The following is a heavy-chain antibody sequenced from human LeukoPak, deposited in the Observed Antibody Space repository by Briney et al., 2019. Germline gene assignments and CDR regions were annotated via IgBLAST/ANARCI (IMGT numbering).Heavy chain of an antibody. CDR3: AKRGVIIRVILVGFHKEAYYFDS. Sequence: GGSLRLSCEVSGITLSNYGMSGVRQAPGRGLEWVAGIGGSGGGTKYADSVKGRFTISRDNPKNTLYLQMNSLRGEDTAVYFCAKRGVIIRVILVGFHKEAYYFDSWGQGALVTVSS. CDR1: GITLSNYG. D-gene: IGHD3-10*01. J-gene: IGHJ4*02. V-gene: IGHV3-23*01. CDR2: IGGSGGGT.